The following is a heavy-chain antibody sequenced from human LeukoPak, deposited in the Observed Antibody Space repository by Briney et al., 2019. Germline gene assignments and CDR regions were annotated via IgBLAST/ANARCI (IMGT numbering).Heavy chain of an antibody. J-gene: IGHJ6*04. CDR3: ARTCALSGGSCYSVYYYYGMDV. CDR1: GGTFSSYA. D-gene: IGHD2-15*01. Sequence: SVKVSCKASGGTFSSYAISWVRQAPGQGLEWMGGIIPIFGTANYAQKFQGRVTITADKSTSTAYTELSSLRSEDTAVYYCARTCALSGGSCYSVYYYYGMDVWGKGTTVTVSS. CDR2: IIPIFGTA. V-gene: IGHV1-69*06.